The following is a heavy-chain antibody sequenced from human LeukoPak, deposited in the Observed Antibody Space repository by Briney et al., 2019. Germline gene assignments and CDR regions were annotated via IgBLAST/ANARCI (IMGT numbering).Heavy chain of an antibody. CDR3: ARVSSGWYYYYYYMDV. Sequence: PSETLSLTCTVSGGSISSSSYYWGWIRQPPGKGLEWIGSIYYSGSTYYNPSLKSRVTISVDTSKNQFSLKLSSVTAADTAVYYCARVSSGWYYYYYYMDVWGKGTTVTVSS. CDR1: GGSISSSSYY. D-gene: IGHD6-19*01. J-gene: IGHJ6*03. CDR2: IYYSGST. V-gene: IGHV4-39*07.